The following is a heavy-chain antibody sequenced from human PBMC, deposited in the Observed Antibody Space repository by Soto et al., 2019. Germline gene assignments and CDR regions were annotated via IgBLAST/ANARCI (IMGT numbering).Heavy chain of an antibody. J-gene: IGHJ4*02. D-gene: IGHD2-8*02. V-gene: IGHV3-23*01. CDR2: ISGSGGST. CDR3: ARGTGEVDY. Sequence: GGSLRLSCAASGFIFSNYAMSWVRQAPGKGLEWVSGISGSGGSTYYADSVKGRFTISRDNAKNSLYLQMSSLRADDTAVYYCARGTGEVDYWGQGTLVTVSS. CDR1: GFIFSNYA.